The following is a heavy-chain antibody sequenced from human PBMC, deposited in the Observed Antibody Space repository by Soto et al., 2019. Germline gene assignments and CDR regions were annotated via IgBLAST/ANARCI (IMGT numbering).Heavy chain of an antibody. CDR1: GCSISSSSYY. CDR2: IYSGGST. CDR3: ARHKDIVLVGFDP. V-gene: IGHV4-39*01. J-gene: IGHJ5*02. D-gene: IGHD2-2*01. Sequence: SEALSLTCTFSGCSISSSSYYWGWIRQPPGKGLEWIGSIYSGGSTYYNPSLKSRVTISVDTSKDQFSLKLSSVTAADTAVYYCARHKDIVLVGFDPWGQGTLVT.